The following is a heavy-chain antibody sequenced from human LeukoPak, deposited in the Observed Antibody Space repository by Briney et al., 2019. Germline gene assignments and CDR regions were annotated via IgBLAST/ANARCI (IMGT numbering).Heavy chain of an antibody. D-gene: IGHD2-15*01. V-gene: IGHV3-23*01. CDR3: AKKTDSAARYFAY. CDR2: IDGGGGNT. CDR1: TFTFANSA. J-gene: IGHJ4*02. Sequence: PGGSLRLSCVASTFTFANSAMYWFRQAPGKGLEWVSTIDGGGGNTYYTDSVTGRFTISRDNSKNTLYLQMNSLRAEDTAVYYCAKKTDSAARYFAYWGQGTRVTVSS.